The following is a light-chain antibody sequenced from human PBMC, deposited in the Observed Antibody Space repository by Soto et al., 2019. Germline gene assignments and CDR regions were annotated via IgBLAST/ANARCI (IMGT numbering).Light chain of an antibody. CDR3: GSYTSGSTPVM. CDR2: DVN. Sequence: QSVLTQPASVSGSPGQSITISCTGSSSDIGDYDYVSWYQQHPGKAPKLLIYDVNRRPSGMSHRFSASKSGSTASLTISGHQAEDEGEYYRGSYTSGSTPVMFGGGTKLPVL. V-gene: IGLV2-14*03. CDR1: SSDIGDYDY. J-gene: IGLJ3*02.